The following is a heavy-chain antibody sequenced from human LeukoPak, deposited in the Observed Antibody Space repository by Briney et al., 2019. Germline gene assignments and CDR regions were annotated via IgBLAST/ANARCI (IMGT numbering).Heavy chain of an antibody. CDR1: GFTFTTYT. CDR2: IKEDGGER. Sequence: GGSLRLSCAASGFTFTTYTMTWVRQAPGKGLEWVANIKEDGGERNYVDSVEGRFAISRDNAKNSIYLQMNSLRAEDTAVYYCARLATDYDILTGRYYYMDVWGKGTTVTVSS. V-gene: IGHV3-7*01. CDR3: ARLATDYDILTGRYYYMDV. J-gene: IGHJ6*03. D-gene: IGHD3-9*01.